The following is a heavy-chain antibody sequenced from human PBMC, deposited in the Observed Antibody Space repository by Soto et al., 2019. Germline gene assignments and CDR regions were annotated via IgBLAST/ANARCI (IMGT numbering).Heavy chain of an antibody. D-gene: IGHD4-4*01. V-gene: IGHV1-3*01. Sequence: ASVKVSCKASGYTFTSYAMHWVRQAPGQRLEWMGWINAGNGNTKYSQKFQGRVTITRDTSASTAYMELSSLRSEDTAVYYCARARAAGSYSNYFFDYWGQGTLVTVSS. CDR2: INAGNGNT. J-gene: IGHJ4*02. CDR1: GYTFTSYA. CDR3: ARARAAGSYSNYFFDY.